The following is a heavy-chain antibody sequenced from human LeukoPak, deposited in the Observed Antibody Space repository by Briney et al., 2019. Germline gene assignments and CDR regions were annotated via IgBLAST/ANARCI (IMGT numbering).Heavy chain of an antibody. CDR3: ARYGSGSYRFDP. CDR1: GFTFSSYS. D-gene: IGHD3-10*01. J-gene: IGHJ5*02. CDR2: ISSSSSYI. V-gene: IGHV3-21*01. Sequence: GGSLRLSCAASGFTFSSYSMDWVRQAPGKGLEWVSSISSSSSYIYYADSVKGRFTIPRDNAKNSLYLQMNSLRAEDTAVYYCARYGSGSYRFDPWGQGTLVTVSS.